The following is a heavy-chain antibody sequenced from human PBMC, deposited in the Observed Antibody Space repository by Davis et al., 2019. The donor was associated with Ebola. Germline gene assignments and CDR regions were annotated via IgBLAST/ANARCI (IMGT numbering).Heavy chain of an antibody. CDR2: ISYDGSDK. D-gene: IGHD1-20*01. CDR1: GFTFSSYA. Sequence: GGSLRLSCAASGFTFSSYAMHWVRQAPGKGLEWVTVISYDGSDKNYADSVKGRFTISRDNAKNSLYLQMNSLRAEDTAVYYCAREGYGDIIGDWGQGTLVTVSS. CDR3: AREGYGDIIGD. J-gene: IGHJ4*02. V-gene: IGHV3-30*04.